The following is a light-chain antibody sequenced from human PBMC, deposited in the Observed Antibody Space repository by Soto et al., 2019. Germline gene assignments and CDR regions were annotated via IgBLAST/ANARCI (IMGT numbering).Light chain of an antibody. CDR3: QQRSNWPPIT. J-gene: IGKJ5*01. V-gene: IGKV3-11*01. CDR1: QSVSSY. Sequence: EIVLTQSPVTLSSSPGERATLSCRASQSVSSYLAWYQQKPGQAPRLLIYDASNRATGIPARFSGSGSGTDFTLTISSLEPEDFAVYYCQQRSNWPPITFGQGTRRENK. CDR2: DAS.